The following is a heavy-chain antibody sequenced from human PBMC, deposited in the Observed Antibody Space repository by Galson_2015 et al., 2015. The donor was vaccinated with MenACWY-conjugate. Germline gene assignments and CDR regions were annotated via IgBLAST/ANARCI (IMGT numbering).Heavy chain of an antibody. CDR3: ARWVAIKMIEY. J-gene: IGHJ4*02. CDR2: IHYSGST. Sequence: LSCATSGFTFSTYWMSWVRQAPGKGLEWIGYIHYSGSTKYNPSLKTRITMSLDTSENQFSLKLSSVTAADTAVYYCARWVAIKMIEYCGQGTLVTVSS. D-gene: IGHD5-12*01. CDR1: GFTFSTYW. V-gene: IGHV4-59*01.